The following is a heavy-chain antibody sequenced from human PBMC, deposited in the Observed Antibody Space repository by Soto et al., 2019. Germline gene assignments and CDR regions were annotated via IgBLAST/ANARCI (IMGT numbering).Heavy chain of an antibody. V-gene: IGHV1-46*01. D-gene: IGHD3-3*01. CDR2: INPSGGST. Sequence: GASVKVSCKASGYTFTSYYMHWVRQAPGQGLEWMGIINPSGGSTSYAQKFQGRVTMTRDTSTSTAYMELSSLRSEDTAVYYCAREEVRFLEWLPLPSYYYGMDVWGQGTTVTVSS. CDR3: AREEVRFLEWLPLPSYYYGMDV. CDR1: GYTFTSYY. J-gene: IGHJ6*02.